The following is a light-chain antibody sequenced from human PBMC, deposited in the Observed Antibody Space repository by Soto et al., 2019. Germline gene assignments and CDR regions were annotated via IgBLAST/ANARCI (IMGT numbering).Light chain of an antibody. V-gene: IGKV3-20*01. CDR1: QSVSSSY. CDR3: QQYNSYSPKT. CDR2: GAS. Sequence: EIVLTQSPCTLSLSPGERATLSCRASQSVSSSYLAWYQQKPGQTPRLLIYGASSRATGIPDRFSGSGSGTDFTLTISRLEPEDFATYYCQQYNSYSPKTFGQGTKVDIK. J-gene: IGKJ1*01.